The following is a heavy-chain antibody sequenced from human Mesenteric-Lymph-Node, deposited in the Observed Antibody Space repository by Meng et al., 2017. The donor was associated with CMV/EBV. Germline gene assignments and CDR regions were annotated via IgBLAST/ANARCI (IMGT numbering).Heavy chain of an antibody. V-gene: IGHV3-23*01. D-gene: IGHD6-13*01. Sequence: GESLKISCAASGFTFSSYGMSWVRQAPGKGLEWVSAISVSGGSTYYADSVKGRFTISRDNSKNTLYLQMNSLRAEDTAVYYCAKRPGAAGYWGQGTLVTVSS. CDR2: ISVSGGST. CDR3: AKRPGAAGY. J-gene: IGHJ4*02. CDR1: GFTFSSYG.